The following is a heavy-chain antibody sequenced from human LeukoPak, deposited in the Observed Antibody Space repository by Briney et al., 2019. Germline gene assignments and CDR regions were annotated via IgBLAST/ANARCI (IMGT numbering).Heavy chain of an antibody. J-gene: IGHJ4*02. D-gene: IGHD5-12*01. CDR2: LSVSGGST. CDR1: GFTFSSYA. Sequence: QPGGSLRLSCAASGFTFSSYAMSWVRQAPGKGLEWVSALSVSGGSTFYADSVKGRFTISRDNSKNTLYLQMNSLRGEDTAVYYCAKGHSGYDYFDYWGQGTLVTVSS. V-gene: IGHV3-23*01. CDR3: AKGHSGYDYFDY.